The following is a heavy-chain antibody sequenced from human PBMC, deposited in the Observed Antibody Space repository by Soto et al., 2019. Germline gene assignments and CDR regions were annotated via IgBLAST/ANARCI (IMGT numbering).Heavy chain of an antibody. CDR1: GLTFSSNS. CDR3: ARLVGAYQHYIDY. CDR2: IDSTSMHI. J-gene: IGHJ4*02. Sequence: EVQLVESGGGLVKPGGSLRLSCEAPGLTFSSNSMIWVRQAPGKGLEWVSYIDSTSMHIYYADSVKGRFTITRDNAKKSVYLQMTSLRAEDTAVYYCARLVGAYQHYIDYWGQGTLVTVSS. V-gene: IGHV3-21*02. D-gene: IGHD1-26*01.